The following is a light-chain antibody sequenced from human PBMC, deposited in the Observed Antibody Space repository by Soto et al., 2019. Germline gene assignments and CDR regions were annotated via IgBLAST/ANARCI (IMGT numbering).Light chain of an antibody. J-gene: IGKJ1*01. Sequence: EIVLTQSPGTLSLSPGERATLSCRASQSVSSSYLAWYQQKPGQAPRLLIYGASSRATGIPDRFSGSGSGTDFTLHISRLAPEDFAVYYCQQYGSSPWTFGQGTKVEIK. CDR3: QQYGSSPWT. V-gene: IGKV3-20*01. CDR2: GAS. CDR1: QSVSSSY.